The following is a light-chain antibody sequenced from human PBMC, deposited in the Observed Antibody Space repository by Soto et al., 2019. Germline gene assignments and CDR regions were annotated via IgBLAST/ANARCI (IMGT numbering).Light chain of an antibody. Sequence: QFVLAQPASMSGSPGQSITISCTGSGSDIATFNYVSWYQQYPGKAPKLLIYQVTSRASGVSHRFSGSKSGNTAALTISGLQPEDEAEYYCNSYSSNSFYVFGTGTKVTV. CDR1: GSDIATFNY. V-gene: IGLV2-14*01. CDR2: QVT. J-gene: IGLJ1*01. CDR3: NSYSSNSFYV.